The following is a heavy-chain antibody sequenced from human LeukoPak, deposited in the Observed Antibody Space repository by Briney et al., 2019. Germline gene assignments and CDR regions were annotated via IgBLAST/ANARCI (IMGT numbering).Heavy chain of an antibody. J-gene: IGHJ4*02. CDR1: GLIFRNYW. D-gene: IGHD4-17*01. V-gene: IGHV3-74*01. CDR3: ARGVGDYVLLHY. CDR2: INSDDRRE. Sequence: GGSLRLSCAASGLIFRNYWMHWVRQAPGKGLVWVSRINSDDRRESYADSVKGRFTISRDNAENTLYLQMISLRAEDTGVYYCARGVGDYVLLHYWGQDSLVTDSS.